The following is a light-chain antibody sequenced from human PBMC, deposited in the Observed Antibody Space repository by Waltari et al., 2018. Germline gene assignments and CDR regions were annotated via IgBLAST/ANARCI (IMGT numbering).Light chain of an antibody. Sequence: DIQLTQSPSSLSAFVRDRVTLTCRASESIGNCLTWYQQKPGKAPNLLIYTASTLQSGVPSRFSGNGSGTEFTLTISSLQPEDFATYYCQQSYSTPFTFGPGTKVDIK. CDR2: TAS. CDR3: QQSYSTPFT. J-gene: IGKJ3*01. CDR1: ESIGNC. V-gene: IGKV1-39*01.